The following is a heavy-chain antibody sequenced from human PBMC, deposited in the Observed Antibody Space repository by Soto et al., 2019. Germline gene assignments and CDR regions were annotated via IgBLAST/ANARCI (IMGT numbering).Heavy chain of an antibody. CDR2: IYPGDSDT. CDR3: ARSLVNGTYEAFDI. V-gene: IGHV5-51*03. D-gene: IGHD6-13*01. J-gene: IGHJ3*02. Sequence: EVYLAQSGAEVKKPGESLKISCKGSGYNFNLYWIGWVRQMPGKGLEWMGVIYPGDSDTRYSPSLQGQVTISADKSSSAAYLQWSSLQASDTATYYCARSLVNGTYEAFDIWGQGTMVTVSS. CDR1: GYNFNLYW.